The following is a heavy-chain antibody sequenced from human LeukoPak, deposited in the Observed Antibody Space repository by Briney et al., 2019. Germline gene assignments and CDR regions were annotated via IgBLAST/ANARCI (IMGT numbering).Heavy chain of an antibody. J-gene: IGHJ4*02. V-gene: IGHV4-39*07. CDR2: IYSGNT. Sequence: SETLSLTCSVSGGSIRSTTYYWGWIRQPPGKGLEWIGSIYSGNTYYSPSLMSRVTISVDTSKNQFSLNLSSVTAADTAVYYCARAPHFFDTSGSRYYFDYWGQGALVTVSS. CDR3: ARAPHFFDTSGSRYYFDY. CDR1: GGSIRSTTYY. D-gene: IGHD3-22*01.